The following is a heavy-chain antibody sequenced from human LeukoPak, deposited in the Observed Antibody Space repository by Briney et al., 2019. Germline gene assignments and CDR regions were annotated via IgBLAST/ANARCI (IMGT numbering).Heavy chain of an antibody. CDR1: GFTFNTYA. CDR3: ARDSYGMDV. J-gene: IGHJ6*02. V-gene: IGHV3-23*01. CDR2: ISATGTIT. Sequence: PGGSLRLSCAASGFTFNTYAMNWVRQVPGKGLEWVSGISATGTITYHADSVKGRFTISRDNSKNTLYLQMNSLRAEDTAVYYCARDSYGMDVWGQGTTVTVSS.